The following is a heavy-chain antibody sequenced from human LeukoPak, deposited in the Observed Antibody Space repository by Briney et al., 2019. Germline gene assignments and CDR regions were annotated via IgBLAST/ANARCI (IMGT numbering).Heavy chain of an antibody. J-gene: IGHJ6*03. V-gene: IGHV3-48*01. CDR1: GFTFSSYE. CDR2: ISSSSSTI. CDR3: ARTAVADPYYYYYMDV. Sequence: PGGSLRLSCAASGFTFSSYEKNWVRQAPGKGLEWVSYISSSSSTIYYADSVKGRFTISRDNAKNSLYLQMNSLRAEDTAVYYCARTAVADPYYYYYMDVWGKGTTVTVSS. D-gene: IGHD6-19*01.